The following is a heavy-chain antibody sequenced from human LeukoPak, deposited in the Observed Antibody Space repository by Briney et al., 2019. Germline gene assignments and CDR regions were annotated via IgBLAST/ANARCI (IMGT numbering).Heavy chain of an antibody. Sequence: ASVKVSCKASGNTFIDYYIHWVRQAPGQGLEWMGWINTYNGNTKYAQKVQGRVTMTTDTSTSTAYMEVRSLRSDDTAVYYCARDLVHHRLLATGYNWFDPWGQGTLVTVSS. D-gene: IGHD3-9*01. CDR3: ARDLVHHRLLATGYNWFDP. CDR2: INTYNGNT. J-gene: IGHJ5*02. CDR1: GNTFIDYY. V-gene: IGHV1-18*04.